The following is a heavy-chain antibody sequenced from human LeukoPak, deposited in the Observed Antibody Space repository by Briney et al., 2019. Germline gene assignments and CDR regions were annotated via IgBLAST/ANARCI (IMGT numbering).Heavy chain of an antibody. Sequence: SETLSLTCTVSGGSISSGGYYWSWLRQHPGRGREWIGYIYYSGSTYYNPSLKSRVTISVDTSKNQFSLKLSSVTAADTAVYYCAREASSSSSYYYYGMDVWGQGTTVTVSS. V-gene: IGHV4-31*03. CDR1: GGSISSGGYY. CDR3: AREASSSSSYYYYGMDV. D-gene: IGHD6-6*01. J-gene: IGHJ6*02. CDR2: IYYSGST.